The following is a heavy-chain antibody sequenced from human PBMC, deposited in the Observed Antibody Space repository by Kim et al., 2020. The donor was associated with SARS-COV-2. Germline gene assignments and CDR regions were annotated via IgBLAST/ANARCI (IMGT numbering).Heavy chain of an antibody. J-gene: IGHJ4*02. CDR3: AKDIGLKGYFDWLPLDY. D-gene: IGHD3-9*01. Sequence: VKGRFTISRDNAKNSLYLQMNSLRAEDTALYYCAKDIGLKGYFDWLPLDYWGQGTLVTVSS. V-gene: IGHV3-9*01.